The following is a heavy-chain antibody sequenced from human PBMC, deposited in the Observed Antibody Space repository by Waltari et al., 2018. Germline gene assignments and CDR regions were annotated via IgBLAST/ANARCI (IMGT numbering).Heavy chain of an antibody. CDR1: GFTYSNHW. D-gene: IGHD6-13*01. CDR3: ARLAPKTYRSPVPGRDYYYGLDV. CDR2: INGDGSTS. Sequence: EEQLVESGGGLVQPGDSLRLSCAASGFTYSNHWMHWVRQAPGKGLVWGSRINGDGSTSNYADSVKGRFTISRDNTKKTLDLQMKRLRVEDTAVYYCARLAPKTYRSPVPGRDYYYGLDVWGQGTTVTVSS. J-gene: IGHJ6*02. V-gene: IGHV3-74*01.